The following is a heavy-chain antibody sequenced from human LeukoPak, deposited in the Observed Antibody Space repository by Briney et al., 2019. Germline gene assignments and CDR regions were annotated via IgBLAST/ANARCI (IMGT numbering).Heavy chain of an antibody. V-gene: IGHV4-59*01. CDR1: GGSISSYY. D-gene: IGHD5-12*01. CDR3: ARGSEVDFDY. Sequence: PSETLSLTCTVSGGSISSYYWSWIRQPPGKGLEWIGYIYYSGSTNYNPSLKSRVTISVDTSKNQFSLKLSSVTAADTAVYYCARGSEVDFDYWGQGTLVTVSS. J-gene: IGHJ4*02. CDR2: IYYSGST.